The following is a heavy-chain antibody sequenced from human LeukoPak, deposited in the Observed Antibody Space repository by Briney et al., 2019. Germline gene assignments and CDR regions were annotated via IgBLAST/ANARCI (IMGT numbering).Heavy chain of an antibody. CDR2: TYPGGNT. D-gene: IGHD1-1*01. CDR1: GFTVITNY. V-gene: IGHV3-53*01. CDR3: ARDRTGWNHFDY. Sequence: GGSLRLSCAASGFTVITNYMTWVRQAPGKGLEWVSATYPGGNTYYADSVKDRFTISTDNSKNIVYLQMNSLRAEDTAVYYCARDRTGWNHFDYWGQGTLVTVSS. J-gene: IGHJ4*02.